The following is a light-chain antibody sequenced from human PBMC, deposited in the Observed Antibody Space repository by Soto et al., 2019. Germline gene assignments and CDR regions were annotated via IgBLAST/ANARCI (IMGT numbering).Light chain of an antibody. Sequence: EIVLTQSPGTLSLSPGERATLSCRASQSVGSSYLAWYQQKPGQAPRLLIYGASSRATGIPDRFSGSGSGTDFTLTISGLEPEDFAVYYCQHFGNSPLYTFGQGTKLEIK. CDR2: GAS. J-gene: IGKJ2*01. CDR1: QSVGSSY. CDR3: QHFGNSPLYT. V-gene: IGKV3-20*01.